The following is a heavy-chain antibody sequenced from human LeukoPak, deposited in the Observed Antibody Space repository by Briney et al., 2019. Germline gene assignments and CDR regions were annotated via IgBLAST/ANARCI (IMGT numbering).Heavy chain of an antibody. CDR3: ATQYGGKRYFDY. CDR1: GGSISSNY. V-gene: IGHV4-59*01. J-gene: IGHJ4*02. D-gene: IGHD2-15*01. Sequence: SETLSLTCTVFGGSISSNYWSWIRQPPGKGLERIGYVYNSGSTNYNPSLKSRVTILVDTSKNQFSLKLSSVTAADTAVYYCATQYGGKRYFDYWGQGTLVAVSS. CDR2: VYNSGST.